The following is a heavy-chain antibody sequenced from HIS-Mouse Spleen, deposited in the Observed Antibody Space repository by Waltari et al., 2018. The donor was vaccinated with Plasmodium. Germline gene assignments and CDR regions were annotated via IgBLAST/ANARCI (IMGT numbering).Heavy chain of an antibody. Sequence: QVQLVQSGAEVKKPGASVKVSCKASGYTFTGHSMHWVRPAPGHGLEWMGWINPNSGGTNYAQKFQGRVTMTRDTSISTAYMELSRLRSDDTAVYYCARVLGYKAAAGTFVEYFQHWGQGTLVTVSS. CDR3: ARVLGYKAAAGTFVEYFQH. J-gene: IGHJ1*01. D-gene: IGHD6-13*01. V-gene: IGHV1-2*02. CDR2: INPNSGGT. CDR1: GYTFTGHS.